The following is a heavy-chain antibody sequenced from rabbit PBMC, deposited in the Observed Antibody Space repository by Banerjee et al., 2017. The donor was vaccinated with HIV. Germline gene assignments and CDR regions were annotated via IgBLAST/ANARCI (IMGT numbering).Heavy chain of an antibody. CDR2: IYAGKGTT. CDR1: GFDFSSYYM. CDR3: ARGDYTGYDIAFNL. Sequence: QEQLKESGGGLVTPGGILTLTCTASGFDFSSYYMSWVRQAPGKGLEWIGTIYAGKGTTYYANWVKGRFTISKTSSTTVTLQMTSLTAADTATYFCARGDYTGYDIAFNLWGPGTLVTV. J-gene: IGHJ4*01. D-gene: IGHD7-1*01. V-gene: IGHV1S45*01.